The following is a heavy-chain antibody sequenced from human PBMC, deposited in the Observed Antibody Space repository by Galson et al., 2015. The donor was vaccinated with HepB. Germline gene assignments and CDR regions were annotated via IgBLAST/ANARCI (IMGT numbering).Heavy chain of an antibody. D-gene: IGHD6-13*01. CDR1: GFTFNNHA. J-gene: IGHJ4*02. CDR2: ISFDGGGR. Sequence: SLRLSCAAFGFTFNNHAMYWVRQAPGKGLEWVAVISFDGGGRFHADSVKGRFTISRDNSKDTLYLQMNYLTAEDTAVYYCAKRLAAAAVTSSRAIDYWGQGTLVTVSS. V-gene: IGHV3-30*18. CDR3: AKRLAAAAVTSSRAIDY.